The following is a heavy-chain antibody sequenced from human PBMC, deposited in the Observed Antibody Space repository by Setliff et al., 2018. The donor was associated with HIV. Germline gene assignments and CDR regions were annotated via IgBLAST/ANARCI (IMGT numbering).Heavy chain of an antibody. Sequence: SETLSLTCAVYGGSFSGSYYWSWVRQSPGKGLEWIGYIFYSATDYNPSLKSRVTMSIDTSRNQFSLRLSSVTAADTAIYYCARVPTSSWYVTTQRTKEYFQQWGQGTLVTVSS. CDR3: ARVPTSSWYVTTQRTKEYFQQ. CDR2: IFYSAT. V-gene: IGHV4-61*01. J-gene: IGHJ1*01. D-gene: IGHD6-13*01. CDR1: GGSFSGSYY.